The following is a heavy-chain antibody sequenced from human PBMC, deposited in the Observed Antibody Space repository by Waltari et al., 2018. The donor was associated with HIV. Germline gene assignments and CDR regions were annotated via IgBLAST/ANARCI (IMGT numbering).Heavy chain of an antibody. Sequence: QVQLKQWGLRLLKPSETLSLTCAVYGSSFNGYSWSWIRQSPQGGFDGIGELDKGAVTRYHPPPTRRASICVDPAKSQVFLNISSATPADTANYFCARMPHKNGRPFAFWGQGTLVAVS. CDR3: ARMPHKNGRPFAF. D-gene: IGHD1-1*01. CDR2: LDKGAVT. J-gene: IGHJ4*02. CDR1: GSSFNGYS. V-gene: IGHV4-34*02.